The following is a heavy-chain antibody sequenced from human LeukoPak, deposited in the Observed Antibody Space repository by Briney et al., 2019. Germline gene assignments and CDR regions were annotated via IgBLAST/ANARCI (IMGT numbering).Heavy chain of an antibody. D-gene: IGHD2/OR15-2a*01. CDR3: AKDLIDFDGLGAFDI. CDR1: GFTFSSYG. J-gene: IGHJ3*02. V-gene: IGHV3-30*18. Sequence: GGSLRLSCAASGFTFSSYGMHWVRQAPGKGLEWVAVISYDGSNKYYADSVKGRFTISRDNSKNTLYLQMDSLRAEDTAVYYCAKDLIDFDGLGAFDIWGQGTMVTVSS. CDR2: ISYDGSNK.